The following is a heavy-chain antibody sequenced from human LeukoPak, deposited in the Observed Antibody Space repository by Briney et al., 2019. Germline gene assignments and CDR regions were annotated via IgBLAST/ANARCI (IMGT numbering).Heavy chain of an antibody. CDR1: GYTFTSYG. D-gene: IGHD6-13*01. CDR2: ISAYNGNT. V-gene: IGHV1-18*01. CDR3: ARGPRAAADDY. J-gene: IGHJ4*02. Sequence: ASVKVSCKASGYTFTSYGISWVRQAPGQGLEWMGWISAYNGNTNYAQKLQGRVTITRDTSASTAYMELSRLTSEDTGIYYCARGPRAAADDYWGQGTLVTVSS.